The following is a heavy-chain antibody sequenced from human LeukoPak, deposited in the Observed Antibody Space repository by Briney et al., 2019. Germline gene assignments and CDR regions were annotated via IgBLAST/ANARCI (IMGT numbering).Heavy chain of an antibody. CDR1: GGSISSYY. J-gene: IGHJ3*02. Sequence: SETLSLTCTVSGGSISSYYWSWIRQPAGKGLEWIGRIYTSGSTNYNPSLKSRVTMSLDTSKNQFSLKLKSLTAADTALYYCARGRFCSAVICSGGDAFDIWGRGTMVSVSS. CDR3: ARGRFCSAVICSGGDAFDI. V-gene: IGHV4-4*07. CDR2: IYTSGST. D-gene: IGHD3-3*01.